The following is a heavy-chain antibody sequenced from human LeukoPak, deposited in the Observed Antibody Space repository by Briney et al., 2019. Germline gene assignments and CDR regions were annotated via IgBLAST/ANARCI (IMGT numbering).Heavy chain of an antibody. J-gene: IGHJ4*02. CDR1: GYSFNSSW. CDR3: ARRSGGAVAGTGYFDY. D-gene: IGHD6-19*01. V-gene: IGHV5-51*01. CDR2: IYRGDSHS. Sequence: GESLKTSRKGFGYSFNSSWIDWVRQIPGKGPGWIGLIYRGDSHSIYSPSFQGQVTFSADKSINPAYLQWSSLKASDTAMYYCARRSGGAVAGTGYFDYWGQGTLVTVSS.